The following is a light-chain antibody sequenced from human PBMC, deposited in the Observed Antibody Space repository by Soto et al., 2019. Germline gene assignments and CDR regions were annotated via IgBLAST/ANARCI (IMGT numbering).Light chain of an antibody. CDR3: SSYVTSNNLRV. CDR1: SSNIGGNY. CDR2: RSN. V-gene: IGLV1-47*01. Sequence: QSVLTQPPSASGSPGQRVTISCSGSSSNIGGNYVYWYQQFPGTAPKLLIYRSNQRPSGVPDRFSGSKSGTSASLTVSGLRAEDEADYYCSSYVTSNNLRVFGTGTKLTVL. J-gene: IGLJ1*01.